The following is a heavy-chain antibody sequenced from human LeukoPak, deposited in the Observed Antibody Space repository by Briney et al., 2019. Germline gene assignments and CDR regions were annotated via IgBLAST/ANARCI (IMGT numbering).Heavy chain of an antibody. D-gene: IGHD4-17*01. Sequence: GGSLRLSCAASGFTFSSYAMSWVRQAPGKGLEWVSAVSGSGGSTYYADSVKGRFTISRDNSKNTLYLQMNSLRAEDTAVYYCVYLYGDYAFDIWGQGTMVTVSS. V-gene: IGHV3-23*01. CDR3: VYLYGDYAFDI. J-gene: IGHJ3*02. CDR1: GFTFSSYA. CDR2: VSGSGGST.